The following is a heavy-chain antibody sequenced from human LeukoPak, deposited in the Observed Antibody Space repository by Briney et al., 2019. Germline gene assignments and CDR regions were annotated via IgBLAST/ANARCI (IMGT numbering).Heavy chain of an antibody. D-gene: IGHD5-12*01. J-gene: IGHJ4*02. CDR1: GFTFSSYG. V-gene: IGHV3-30*18. CDR2: ISYDGSNK. CDR3: AKDRPAHNVDIVATDY. Sequence: GRSLRLSCAASGFTFSSYGMHWVRQAPGKGLEWVAVISYDGSNKYYADSVKGRFTISRDNSKNTLYLQMNSLRAEDTAVYYCAKDRPAHNVDIVATDYWGQGTLVTVSS.